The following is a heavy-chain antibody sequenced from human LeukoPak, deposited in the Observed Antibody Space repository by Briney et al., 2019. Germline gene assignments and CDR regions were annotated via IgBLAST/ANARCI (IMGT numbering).Heavy chain of an antibody. V-gene: IGHV4-30-4*08. CDR1: GGSISSGDYY. CDR2: IYYSGST. J-gene: IGHJ4*02. D-gene: IGHD2-2*01. CDR3: ASNPGRYRCCSSTSCYYDDY. Sequence: SETLSLTCTVSGGSISSGDYYWSWIRQPPGKGLEWIGYIYYSGSTYYNPSLKSRVTISVDTSKNQFSLKLSSVTAADTAVYYCASNPGRYRCCSSTSCYYDDYWGQGTLVTVSS.